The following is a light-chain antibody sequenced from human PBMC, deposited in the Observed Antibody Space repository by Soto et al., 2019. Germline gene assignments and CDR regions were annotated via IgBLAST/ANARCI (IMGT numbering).Light chain of an antibody. J-gene: IGLJ1*01. CDR3: SLYTSENAYV. CDR2: EVS. Sequence: SVLAQPPSVSGSPGQSVTISCTGTSTDFVGYNRVSWYQQPPGTAPKLMIYEVSERPSGVPDRFSGSKSGNTASLTISGLQAADEADYYCSLYTSENAYVFGTGTKVTVL. CDR1: STDFVGYNR. V-gene: IGLV2-18*01.